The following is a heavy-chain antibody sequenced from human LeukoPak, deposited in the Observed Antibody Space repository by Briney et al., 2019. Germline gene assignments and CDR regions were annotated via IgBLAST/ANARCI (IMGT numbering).Heavy chain of an antibody. CDR2: ISYDGSNK. Sequence: GGSLRLSCAASGFTFSSYGMHWVRQAPGKGLEWVAVISYDGSNKYYADSVKGRFTISRDNSKNTLYLQMNSLRAEDTAVYYCAKAPDYGDYMGYFQHWGQGTLVTVSS. D-gene: IGHD4-17*01. CDR1: GFTFSSYG. J-gene: IGHJ1*01. CDR3: AKAPDYGDYMGYFQH. V-gene: IGHV3-30*18.